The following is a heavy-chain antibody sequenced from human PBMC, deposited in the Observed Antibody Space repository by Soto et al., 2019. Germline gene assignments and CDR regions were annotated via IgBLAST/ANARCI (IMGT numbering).Heavy chain of an antibody. J-gene: IGHJ4*02. Sequence: SETLSLTCTVSNFSISSGYYWGWVRQPPGKGLEWIATIYHTGHTYYNPSLKSRVTISVDTSENQFSLKLSRLRSDDTAVYYCARESSGWYKYFDYWGQGTLVTVSS. D-gene: IGHD6-19*01. CDR1: NFSISSGYY. CDR2: IYHTGHT. V-gene: IGHV4-38-2*02. CDR3: ARESSGWYKYFDY.